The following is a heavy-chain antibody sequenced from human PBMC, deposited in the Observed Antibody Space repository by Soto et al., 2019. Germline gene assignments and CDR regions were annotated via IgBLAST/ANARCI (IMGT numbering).Heavy chain of an antibody. Sequence: GGSLRLSCAASGFTFSSYSMSWVRQAPGRGLEWVSYITSSSSTIYYADSVKGRFTISRDNAKNSLFLQMNSLRAEDTAVYYCARAYSSSSGRDAFDIWGQGTMVTVS. CDR3: ARAYSSSSGRDAFDI. CDR1: GFTFSSYS. J-gene: IGHJ3*02. D-gene: IGHD6-6*01. V-gene: IGHV3-48*01. CDR2: ITSSSSTI.